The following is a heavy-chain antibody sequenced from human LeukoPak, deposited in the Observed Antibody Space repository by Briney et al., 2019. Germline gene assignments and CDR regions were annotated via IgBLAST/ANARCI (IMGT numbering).Heavy chain of an antibody. Sequence: GGSPRLSCAASGLTFSNYWMSWVRQAPGKGLEWVADIKQDGSETYYLESVKGRFTISRDNAKNTLYLQMTSLRAEDTAVYYCARNRDYDSFDPWGQGTLVTVSS. D-gene: IGHD5-12*01. CDR1: GLTFSNYW. V-gene: IGHV3-7*01. J-gene: IGHJ5*02. CDR2: IKQDGSET. CDR3: ARNRDYDSFDP.